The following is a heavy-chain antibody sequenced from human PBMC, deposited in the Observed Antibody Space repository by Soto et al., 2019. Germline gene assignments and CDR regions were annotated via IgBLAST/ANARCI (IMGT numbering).Heavy chain of an antibody. Sequence: EVQLVESGGGLVKPGESLRLSCAASGFTLSSHSMNWVRQAPGKGLEWVSFISRDSRDIYYADSVQGRFTISRDNANNSLYLQMNSLRAEDTAIYYCARGAAYGSSWVDHWGQGTLVTVSS. J-gene: IGHJ4*02. D-gene: IGHD6-19*01. CDR1: GFTLSSHS. CDR3: ARGAAYGSSWVDH. V-gene: IGHV3-21*02. CDR2: ISRDSRDI.